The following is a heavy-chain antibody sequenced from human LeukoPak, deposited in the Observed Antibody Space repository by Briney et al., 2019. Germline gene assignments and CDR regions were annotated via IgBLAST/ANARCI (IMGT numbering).Heavy chain of an antibody. J-gene: IGHJ4*02. CDR3: TRGHSSSWFDY. CDR2: INSRGGST. Sequence: GGSLSLSCAASGFNFSIPAMSWVRQAPGKRLEWVSGINSRGGSTYYAGSMNRRFTIARDNSKNTLYQQISSLRADDTAVYYCTRGHSSSWFDYGGQGTVNTVSS. V-gene: IGHV3-23*01. CDR1: GFNFSIPA. D-gene: IGHD6-13*01.